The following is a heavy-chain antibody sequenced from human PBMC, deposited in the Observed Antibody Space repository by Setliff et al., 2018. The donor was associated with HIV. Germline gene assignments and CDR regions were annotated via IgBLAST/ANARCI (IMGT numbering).Heavy chain of an antibody. CDR1: GGSISPTNYY. D-gene: IGHD4-17*01. CDR3: AAKKSGDYPFN. J-gene: IGHJ4*02. CDR2: FYYSGST. Sequence: KPSETLSLTCIVSGGSISPTNYYWVWIRQPPGKELEWIGSFYYSGSTYYNPSLKSRVTISLDTSKNQFSLKVGSVTAADTAVYYCAAKKSGDYPFNWGQGTLVTVSS. V-gene: IGHV4-39*07.